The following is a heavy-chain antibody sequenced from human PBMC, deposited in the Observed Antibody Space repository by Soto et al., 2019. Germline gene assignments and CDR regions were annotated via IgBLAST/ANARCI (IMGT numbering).Heavy chain of an antibody. J-gene: IGHJ3*02. Sequence: SLRLSCAASGFTLNTYALSWFRQDPGKRLEWVSAVSGVSGATFYADSVEGCFTISRDNSKNTLFLQMNNLRAEDSAIYYCARDGTGVSFDIWGQGTMVTVSS. D-gene: IGHD1-26*01. V-gene: IGHV3-23*01. CDR1: GFTLNTYA. CDR3: ARDGTGVSFDI. CDR2: VSGVSGAT.